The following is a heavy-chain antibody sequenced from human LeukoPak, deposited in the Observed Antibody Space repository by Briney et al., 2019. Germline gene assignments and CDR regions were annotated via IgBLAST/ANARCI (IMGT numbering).Heavy chain of an antibody. CDR3: ASTYSSSPGNWFDP. Sequence: SETLSLTCTVSGGSISSYYWSWIRQPPGKGLEWIGYIYYSGSTNYNPSLKSRVTISVDTSKNQFSLKLSSVTAANTAVYYCASTYSSSPGNWFDPWGQGTLVTVSS. CDR2: IYYSGST. V-gene: IGHV4-59*01. J-gene: IGHJ5*02. CDR1: GGSISSYY. D-gene: IGHD6-6*01.